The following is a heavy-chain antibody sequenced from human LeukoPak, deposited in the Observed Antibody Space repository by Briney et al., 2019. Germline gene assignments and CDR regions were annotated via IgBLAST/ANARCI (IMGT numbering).Heavy chain of an antibody. CDR1: GYTFTSYG. CDR2: INPNSGGT. V-gene: IGHV1-2*02. Sequence: ASVRVSCKASGYTFTSYGISWVRQAPGQGLEWMGWINPNSGGTNYAQKFQGRVTMTRDTSISTAYMELSRLRSDDTAVYYCARDLTMMAFDIWGQGTMVTVSS. D-gene: IGHD3-22*01. J-gene: IGHJ3*02. CDR3: ARDLTMMAFDI.